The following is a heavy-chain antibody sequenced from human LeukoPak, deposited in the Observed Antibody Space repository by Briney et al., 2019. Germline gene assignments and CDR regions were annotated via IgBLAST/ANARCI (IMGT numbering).Heavy chain of an antibody. V-gene: IGHV3-53*01. CDR3: ARGSTVIYYFDY. CDR1: GFTVSGNY. CDR2: IHAGGST. J-gene: IGHJ4*02. D-gene: IGHD4-11*01. Sequence: WGSLRLSCAASGFTVSGNYMTWVRQAPGKGLEWVSLIHAGGSTYYADFVQGRFTISRDNSKNTLYLQMNSLRAEDTAVYYCARGSTVIYYFDYWGQGTLVTVSS.